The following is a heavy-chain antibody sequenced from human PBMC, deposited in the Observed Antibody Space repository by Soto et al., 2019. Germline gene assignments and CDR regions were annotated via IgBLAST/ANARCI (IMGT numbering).Heavy chain of an antibody. CDR2: ISSSSYI. CDR1: GFTFISYS. V-gene: IGHV3-21*01. J-gene: IGHJ4*02. CDR3: ARDLSQYYYGSGSYSPFDY. Sequence: PGGSLRLSCAASGFTFISYSMNWVRQAPGKGLEWVSSISSSSYIYYADSVKGRFTISRDNAKNSLYLQMNSLRAEDTAVYYCARDLSQYYYGSGSYSPFDYWGQGTLVTVSS. D-gene: IGHD3-10*01.